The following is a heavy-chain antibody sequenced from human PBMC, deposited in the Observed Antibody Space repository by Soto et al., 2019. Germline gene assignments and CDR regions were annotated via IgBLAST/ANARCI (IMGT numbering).Heavy chain of an antibody. Sequence: EVQLLESGGGLIQPGGSLRLSCAASGFSISSDAMSWVRQAPGKGLEWVSGISGNSGSLGYADSVKGRFTISRDNAKNSLYLQMNSLRAEDTALYYCAKDRYSSSAYYYYGMDAWGQGTTVTVSS. D-gene: IGHD6-6*01. V-gene: IGHV3-9*01. J-gene: IGHJ6*02. CDR1: GFSISSDA. CDR2: ISGNSGSL. CDR3: AKDRYSSSAYYYYGMDA.